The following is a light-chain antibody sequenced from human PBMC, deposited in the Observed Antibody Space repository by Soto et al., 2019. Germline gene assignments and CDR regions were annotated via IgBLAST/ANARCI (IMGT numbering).Light chain of an antibody. J-gene: IGKJ2*01. CDR1: QSISSY. V-gene: IGKV1-39*01. CDR2: SAS. CDR3: QQSYSIPYT. Sequence: DIQMTQSPSSLSASVGDRVTITCRASQSISSYLNWYQQKPGKAPNLLIYSASNLQSGVPSRFSGTRSGTDFTLTINSLQPEDFATYFCQQSYSIPYTFGQGTKLEIK.